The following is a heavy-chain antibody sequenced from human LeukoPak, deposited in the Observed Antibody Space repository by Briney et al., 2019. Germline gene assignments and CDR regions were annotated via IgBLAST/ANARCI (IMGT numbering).Heavy chain of an antibody. J-gene: IGHJ6*03. Sequence: GGSLRLSCAASGFTFGDYSMTWIRQAPGKGLEWVSYISGSGSTIYYADSVKGRFTISRDNAKNSLYLQMNSLRGEDTAVYYCAKDGDTMSGTYYYDMDVWGKGTTVTIS. CDR1: GFTFGDYS. V-gene: IGHV3-11*04. D-gene: IGHD1-26*01. CDR2: ISGSGSTI. CDR3: AKDGDTMSGTYYYDMDV.